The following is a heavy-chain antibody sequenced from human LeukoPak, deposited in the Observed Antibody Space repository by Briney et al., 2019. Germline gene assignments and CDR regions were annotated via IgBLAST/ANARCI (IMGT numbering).Heavy chain of an antibody. D-gene: IGHD3-10*01. CDR3: APGVASPPSYFDY. CDR2: ISSSSNYI. J-gene: IGHJ4*02. Sequence: GGSLRLSCAASGFTFSSYTMTWVRQAPGKGLEWVSSISSSSNYIYYADSVKGRFTISRDNAKNSLYLQMNSLRAEDTAVYYRAPGVASPPSYFDYWAREPWSPSPQ. CDR1: GFTFSSYT. V-gene: IGHV3-21*01.